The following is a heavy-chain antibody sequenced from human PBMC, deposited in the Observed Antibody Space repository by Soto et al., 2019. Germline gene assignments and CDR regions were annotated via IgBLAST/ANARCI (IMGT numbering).Heavy chain of an antibody. Sequence: SVKVSCKGSGGTFSIYAISWVLKAPGQGLEWMGGIIPIFGTANYAQKFQGRVTITADESTSTAYMELSSLRSEDTAVYYCARGGSMRDHSGYEAHWGQGTLVTVSS. CDR2: IIPIFGTA. CDR1: GGTFSIYA. J-gene: IGHJ4*02. V-gene: IGHV1-69*13. CDR3: ARGGSMRDHSGYEAH. D-gene: IGHD5-12*01.